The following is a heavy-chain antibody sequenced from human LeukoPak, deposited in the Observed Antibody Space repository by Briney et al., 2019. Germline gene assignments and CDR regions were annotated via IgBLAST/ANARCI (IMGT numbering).Heavy chain of an antibody. Sequence: GGSLRLSCAASGFTFRSFALSWVRQAPGKGLEWVSSISSSSTYIYYADSLQGRFTISRDNAKNSLYLQMNSLRVEDTAVYYCARDRYGGSGYAGDAFDIWGQGTVVTVSS. D-gene: IGHD5-12*01. CDR2: ISSSSTYI. J-gene: IGHJ3*02. V-gene: IGHV3-21*01. CDR3: ARDRYGGSGYAGDAFDI. CDR1: GFTFRSFA.